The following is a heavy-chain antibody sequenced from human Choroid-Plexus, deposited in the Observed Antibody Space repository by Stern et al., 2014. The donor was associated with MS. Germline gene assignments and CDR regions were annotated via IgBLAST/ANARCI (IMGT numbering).Heavy chain of an antibody. J-gene: IGHJ5*02. CDR1: GFTFGSCA. D-gene: IGHD2/OR15-2a*01. CDR3: AKDRQYLTYFFDH. Sequence: VQLEEPGGGVVQPGRPLRLSCVVSGFTFGSCAMHWVRQAPGKGLEWVAGVSYDGSNKYYADSVKGRFTISRDNSQNTLYMQMSSLRPEDTAVYYCAKDRQYLTYFFDHWGQGSLVTVSS. V-gene: IGHV3-30*18. CDR2: VSYDGSNK.